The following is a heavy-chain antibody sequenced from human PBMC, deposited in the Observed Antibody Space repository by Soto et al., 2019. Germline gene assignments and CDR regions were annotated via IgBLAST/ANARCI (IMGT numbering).Heavy chain of an antibody. CDR1: GGSISSYY. V-gene: IGHV4-59*08. CDR3: ARHNYGSGSTYFDY. CDR2: IYYSGST. D-gene: IGHD3-10*01. Sequence: SETLSLTCTVSGGSISSYYWSWIRQPPGKGLEWIGYIYYSGSTNYNPSLKSRVAISVDTSKNQFSLKLSSMTAADTAVYYCARHNYGSGSTYFDYWGQGTLVTVSS. J-gene: IGHJ4*02.